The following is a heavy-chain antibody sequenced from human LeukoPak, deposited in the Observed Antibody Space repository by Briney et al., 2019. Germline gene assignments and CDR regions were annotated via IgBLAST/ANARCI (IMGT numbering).Heavy chain of an antibody. J-gene: IGHJ4*02. D-gene: IGHD5-12*01. CDR2: IPYDGSNQ. CDR3: AKGGDNGYSGYDLVY. CDR1: GFTFSSYG. V-gene: IGHV3-30*18. Sequence: PGRSLRLSCAASGFTFSSYGMHWVRQAPGKGLEWVAVIPYDGSNQYYADSVKGRFTISRDNSMDTLYLQMNSLRAEDTAVYYCAKGGDNGYSGYDLVYWGQGTLVTVSS.